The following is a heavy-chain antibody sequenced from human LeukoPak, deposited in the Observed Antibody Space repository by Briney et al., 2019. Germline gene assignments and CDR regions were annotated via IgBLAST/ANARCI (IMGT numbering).Heavy chain of an antibody. V-gene: IGHV1-18*04. D-gene: IGHD3-16*02. Sequence: ASVKVSCKASGYTFTSYGISLVRQVPGQGLEWVGSISPYTGNAKYAERLQDRVIMTTDTSTRTAYMELRSLRSDDTAVFYCARDQYDSVWGSYRPYFDNWGQGTLVTVSS. J-gene: IGHJ4*02. CDR2: ISPYTGNA. CDR3: ARDQYDSVWGSYRPYFDN. CDR1: GYTFTSYG.